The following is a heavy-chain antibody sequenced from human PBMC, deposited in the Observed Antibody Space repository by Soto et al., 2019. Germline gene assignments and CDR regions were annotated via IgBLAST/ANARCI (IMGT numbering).Heavy chain of an antibody. CDR3: ARDAGVSGEGYY. J-gene: IGHJ4*02. D-gene: IGHD3-3*01. CDR2: ISAYNGNT. Sequence: QVQLVQSGAEVKKPGASVKVSCKASGYTFTSYGISWVRQAPGQGLEWMGGISAYNGNTNYAQKLQGRVTMTTDTSTSTADMELRSLRSDDPAVYYCARDAGVSGEGYYWGQGTLVTVSS. V-gene: IGHV1-18*01. CDR1: GYTFTSYG.